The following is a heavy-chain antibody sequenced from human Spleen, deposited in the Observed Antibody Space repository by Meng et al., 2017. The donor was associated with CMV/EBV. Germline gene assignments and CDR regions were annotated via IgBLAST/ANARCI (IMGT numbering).Heavy chain of an antibody. CDR1: GDTFSSHG. J-gene: IGHJ4*02. D-gene: IGHD5-24*01. CDR2: IIPIFGTA. V-gene: IGHV1-69*05. CDR3: ARVEDGYNYSDY. Sequence: SVKVSCKASGDTFSSHGVNWVRQAPGQGLEWMGGIIPIFGTANYAQKFQGRVTITTDESTSTAYMELSSLRSEDTAVYYCARVEDGYNYSDYWGQGTLVTVSS.